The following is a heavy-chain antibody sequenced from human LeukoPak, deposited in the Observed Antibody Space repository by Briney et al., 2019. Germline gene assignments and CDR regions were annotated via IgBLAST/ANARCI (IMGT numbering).Heavy chain of an antibody. Sequence: PGRSLRLSCAASGFTFDDYAMHWVRQAPGKGLEWVSGISWNSGSIGYADSVKGRFTISRDNAKNSLYLQMNSLRAEDTALYYCAKDISRDSSSWYYFDYWGQGTLVTVSS. J-gene: IGHJ4*02. V-gene: IGHV3-9*01. CDR2: ISWNSGSI. D-gene: IGHD6-13*01. CDR1: GFTFDDYA. CDR3: AKDISRDSSSWYYFDY.